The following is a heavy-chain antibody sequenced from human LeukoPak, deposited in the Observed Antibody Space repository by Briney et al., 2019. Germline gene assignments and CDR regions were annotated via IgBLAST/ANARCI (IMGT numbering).Heavy chain of an antibody. J-gene: IGHJ4*02. CDR2: ISSISSYI. V-gene: IGHV3-21*01. D-gene: IGHD5-24*01. CDR1: GFTFSSYS. CDR3: ARDLPVEMATILGY. Sequence: PGGSLRLSCAASGFTFSSYSMNWVRQAPGKGLEWVSSISSISSYIYYADSVKGRFTISRDNAKNSLYLQMNSLRAEDTAVYYCARDLPVEMATILGYWGQGTLVTVSS.